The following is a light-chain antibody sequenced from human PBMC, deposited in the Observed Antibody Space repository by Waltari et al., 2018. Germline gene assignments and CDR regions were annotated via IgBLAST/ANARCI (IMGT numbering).Light chain of an antibody. V-gene: IGLV1-47*01. Sequence: QSVLTQPPSAPGTPGQRVTVSCSASSSTIGTTYVYWYQQLPGTAPRLLIYRNNQRPAGVPDRFSGSKSGTSASLAISGLRSEDEADYYCATWDDSLSAWVFGGGTKLTVL. CDR2: RNN. J-gene: IGLJ3*02. CDR1: SSTIGTTY. CDR3: ATWDDSLSAWV.